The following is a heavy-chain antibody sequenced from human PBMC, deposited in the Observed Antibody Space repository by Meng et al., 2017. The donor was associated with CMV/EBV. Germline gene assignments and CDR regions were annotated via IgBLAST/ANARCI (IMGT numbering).Heavy chain of an antibody. CDR1: GGPCRFTY. V-gene: IGHV4-4*07. CDR3: ARGPEVDYGDYVGLDY. Sequence: LLQPAGPGSEKTSWALSLTLTVNGGPCRFTYCGWIRQPAGKGLELVGRIYISGSTHYNHPLKSRVSMSVDTSENQFSLKLSDVTAAGTAVYDCARGPEVDYGDYVGLDYWGQGTLVTVSS. D-gene: IGHD4-17*01. J-gene: IGHJ4*02. CDR2: IYISGST.